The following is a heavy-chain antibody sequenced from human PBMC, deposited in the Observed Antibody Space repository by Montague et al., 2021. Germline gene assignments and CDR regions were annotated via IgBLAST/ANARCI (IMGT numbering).Heavy chain of an antibody. V-gene: IGHV3-23*01. CDR3: ANARVAVAGAEGY. CDR2: ITASGATT. J-gene: IGHJ4*02. D-gene: IGHD6-19*01. Sequence: FLRLSCAASGFTFRSYAMSWVRQSAGKGLEWVSTITASGATTYYEDSVKGRFTISRDNSKNTLYLQMNSLRAEDTAIYFCANARVAVAGAEGYWGQGALVTVSS. CDR1: GFTFRSYA.